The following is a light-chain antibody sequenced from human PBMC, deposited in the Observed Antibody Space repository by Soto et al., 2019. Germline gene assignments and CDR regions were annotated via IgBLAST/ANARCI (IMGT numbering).Light chain of an antibody. CDR3: QQYGSSSWT. J-gene: IGKJ1*01. CDR2: GPS. Sequence: EIVLTQSPGTLSLSPGERATLYCRASQSVSSSYLAWYQQKPGQAPRLLIYGPSSRATGIPDRFSGSGSGTDFTLTINRLEPEDFAVYYCQQYGSSSWTFGQGTKWIS. CDR1: QSVSSSY. V-gene: IGKV3-20*01.